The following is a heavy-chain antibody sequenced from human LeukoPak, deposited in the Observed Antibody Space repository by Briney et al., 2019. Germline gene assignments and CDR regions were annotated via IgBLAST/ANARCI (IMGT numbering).Heavy chain of an antibody. CDR3: ARDRGSGSYGVFDI. CDR2: ISYDGSNK. D-gene: IGHD1-26*01. J-gene: IGHJ3*02. V-gene: IGHV3-30*04. Sequence: GGSLRLSCAASGFTFSSYAMHWVRQAPGKGLEWVAVISYDGSNKYYADSVKGRFTISRDNSKNTLYLQMNSLRAEDTAGYYCARDRGSGSYGVFDIWGQGTMVTVSS. CDR1: GFTFSSYA.